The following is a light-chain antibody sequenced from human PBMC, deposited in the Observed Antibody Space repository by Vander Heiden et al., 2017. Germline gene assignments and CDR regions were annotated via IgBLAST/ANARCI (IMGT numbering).Light chain of an antibody. CDR1: SNIGSNT. CDR3: AAWDDSMNGIYV. Sequence: SNIGSNTVHWYQQLPGTAPKLLIYSNNQRPSGVPDRFSGSKSGTSASLASSGLQSEDEADYYCAAWDDSMNGIYVFGTGTKVTVL. CDR2: SNN. V-gene: IGLV1-44*01. J-gene: IGLJ1*01.